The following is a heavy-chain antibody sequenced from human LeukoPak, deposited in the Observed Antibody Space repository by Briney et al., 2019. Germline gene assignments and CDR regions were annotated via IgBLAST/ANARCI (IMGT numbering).Heavy chain of an antibody. CDR2: IYYSGST. CDR1: GGSISSSSYY. J-gene: IGHJ4*02. Sequence: PSETQSLTCTVSGGSISSSSYYWGWIRQPPGKGLEWIGSIYYSGSTYYNPSLKSRVTISVDTSKNQFSLKLSSVTAADTAVYYCARELGITMSWAHFDYWGQGTLVTVSS. V-gene: IGHV4-39*07. D-gene: IGHD3-10*02. CDR3: ARELGITMSWAHFDY.